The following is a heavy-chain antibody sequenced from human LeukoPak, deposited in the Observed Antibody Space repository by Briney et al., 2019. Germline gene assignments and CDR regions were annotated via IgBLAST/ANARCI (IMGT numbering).Heavy chain of an antibody. CDR3: ANLCLYYYDSSGYSFDY. Sequence: ASVKVSCKASGYTFTGYYMHWVRQAPGQGLEWMGRINPNSGGTNYAQKFQGRVTMTRDTSISTAYMELSRLRSDDTAVYYCANLCLYYYDSSGYSFDYWGQGTLVTVSS. J-gene: IGHJ4*02. CDR2: INPNSGGT. D-gene: IGHD3-22*01. CDR1: GYTFTGYY. V-gene: IGHV1-2*06.